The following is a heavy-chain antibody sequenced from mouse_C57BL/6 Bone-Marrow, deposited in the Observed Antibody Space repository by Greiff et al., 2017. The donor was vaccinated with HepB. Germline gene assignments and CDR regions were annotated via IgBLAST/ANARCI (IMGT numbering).Heavy chain of an antibody. CDR2: IYPGDGDT. CDR1: GYAFSSSW. J-gene: IGHJ3*01. Sequence: VQLQESGPELVKPGASVKISCKASGYAFSSSWMNWVKQRPGKGLEWIGRIYPGDGDTNYNGKFKGKATLTADKSSSTAYMQLSSLTSEDSAVDFCAREDYDGYSWFAYWGQGTLVTVSA. V-gene: IGHV1-82*01. D-gene: IGHD2-3*01. CDR3: AREDYDGYSWFAY.